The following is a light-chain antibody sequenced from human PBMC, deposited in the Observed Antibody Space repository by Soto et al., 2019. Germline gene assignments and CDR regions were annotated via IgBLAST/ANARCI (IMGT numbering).Light chain of an antibody. CDR1: QSISTW. CDR3: RQYNNLRT. J-gene: IGKJ1*01. CDR2: EAS. V-gene: IGKV1-5*03. Sequence: EIQMTQSPSTLSASVGDRVTITCRASQSISTWFAWYQQKPGKDPNLLISEASNLETGVPPRISGSVSGTDFNLTNSSLQPDAFERDFCRQYNNLRTFAQGNNVDIK.